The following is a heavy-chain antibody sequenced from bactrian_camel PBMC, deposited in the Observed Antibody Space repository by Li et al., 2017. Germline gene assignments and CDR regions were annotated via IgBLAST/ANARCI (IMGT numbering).Heavy chain of an antibody. J-gene: IGHJ4*01. Sequence: HVQLVESGGGSVQAGESLRLSCTASGLRIATYCMGWFRQAPGKERQGVAFIDKDGSASYRDSVKGRFTISQDSAKNTVYLQMNSLKPEDTATYYCAAGVTWYGGRCRDYKYWGQGTQVTVS. CDR1: GLRIATYC. V-gene: IGHV3S55*01. CDR2: IDKDGSA. CDR3: AAGVTWYGGRCRDYKY. D-gene: IGHD6*01.